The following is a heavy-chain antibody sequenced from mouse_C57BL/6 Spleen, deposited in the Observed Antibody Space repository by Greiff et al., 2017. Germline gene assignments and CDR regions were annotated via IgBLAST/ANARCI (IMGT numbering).Heavy chain of an antibody. D-gene: IGHD2-3*01. CDR2: ISSGSSTS. CDR3: ARIEDDGYYGAMDY. V-gene: IGHV5-17*01. J-gene: IGHJ4*01. Sequence: EVKLMESGGGLVKPGGSLKLSCAASGFTFSDYGMHWVRQAPEKGLEWVAYISSGSSTSYYADTVKGRFTISRDNAKNTLFLQMTSLRSEDTAMYYCARIEDDGYYGAMDYWGQGTSVTVSS. CDR1: GFTFSDYG.